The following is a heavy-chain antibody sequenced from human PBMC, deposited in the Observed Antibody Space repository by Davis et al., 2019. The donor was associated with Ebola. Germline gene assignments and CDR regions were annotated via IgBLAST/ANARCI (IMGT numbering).Heavy chain of an antibody. Sequence: GGSLRLSCAASGFSFSSYWMSWVRQAPGKGLEWVAKIQKDGSDIKYADSVKGRFTISRDNAKNSLYLQMNSLRAEDTAVYYCAKDGLFIDSSWFFGYWGQGTLVTVSS. CDR1: GFSFSSYW. CDR2: IQKDGSDI. J-gene: IGHJ4*02. CDR3: AKDGLFIDSSWFFGY. V-gene: IGHV3-7*05. D-gene: IGHD6-13*01.